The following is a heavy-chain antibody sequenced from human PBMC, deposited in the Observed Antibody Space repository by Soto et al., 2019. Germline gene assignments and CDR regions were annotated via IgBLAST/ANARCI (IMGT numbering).Heavy chain of an antibody. J-gene: IGHJ6*02. CDR1: GFTFHEYA. Sequence: EVQLIESGGGWVQPGTSLRVSCVASGFTFHEYAIHWVRQAPGKGLEWVSGISSDGDTIAYADSVQGRFTVFRDNAKNSLYSQMNSLRAEDTALYYCTKGGYDLIYYFGMDVWGQVTTVTVSS. CDR3: TKGGYDLIYYFGMDV. CDR2: ISSDGDTI. V-gene: IGHV3-9*01. D-gene: IGHD5-12*01.